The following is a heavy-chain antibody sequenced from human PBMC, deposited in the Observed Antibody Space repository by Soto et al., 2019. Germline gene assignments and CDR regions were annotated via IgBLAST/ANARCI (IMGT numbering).Heavy chain of an antibody. CDR1: GFIFSDYS. V-gene: IGHV3-23*01. CDR3: PTRIVATRFFDY. D-gene: IGHD2-15*01. CDR2: IGGSGIKT. J-gene: IGHJ4*02. Sequence: EVQLLESGGGLVQAGGSLRLSCAASGFIFSDYSMSWVRQAPGKGLEWVSAIGGSGIKTAYADSVKGRFTISRDNSKSTLYLQVSSLRAEDSAVYYCPTRIVATRFFDYWGQGTLVAVSS.